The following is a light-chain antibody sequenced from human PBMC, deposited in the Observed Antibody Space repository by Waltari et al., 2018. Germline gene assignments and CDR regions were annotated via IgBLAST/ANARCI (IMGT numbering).Light chain of an antibody. V-gene: IGLV6-57*04. J-gene: IGLJ3*02. CDR2: EDK. CDR3: QSYDATNHWV. CDR1: SGSIASNS. Sequence: TQPHSVSESPGKTVTISCTRNSGSIASNSVQWFQQRPGSAPITLIVEDKERLSGVPDRFSGSIDSSSNSASLTISGLKTEDEADYYCQSYDATNHWVFGGGTKLTVL.